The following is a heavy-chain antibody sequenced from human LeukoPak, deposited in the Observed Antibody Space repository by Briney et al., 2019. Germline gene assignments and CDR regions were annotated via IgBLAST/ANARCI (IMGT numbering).Heavy chain of an antibody. V-gene: IGHV1-69*05. Sequence: SVKVSCKASGGTFSSYAISWVRQAPGQGLEWMGGIIPIFGTANYAQKFQGRVTITTDESTSTAYMELSSLRSEDTAVHYCAREPDYYGSSGRRKSDAFDIWGQGTMVTVSS. CDR2: IIPIFGTA. CDR3: AREPDYYGSSGRRKSDAFDI. CDR1: GGTFSSYA. J-gene: IGHJ3*02. D-gene: IGHD3-22*01.